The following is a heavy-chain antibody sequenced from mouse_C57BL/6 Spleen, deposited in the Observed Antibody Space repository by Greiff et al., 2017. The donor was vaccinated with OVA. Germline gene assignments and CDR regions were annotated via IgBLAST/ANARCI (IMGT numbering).Heavy chain of an antibody. CDR2: IYPGDGDT. V-gene: IGHV1-80*01. J-gene: IGHJ1*03. CDR3: ARRELPYWYFDV. CDR1: GYAFSSYW. Sequence: QVTLKVSGAELVKPGASVKISCKASGYAFSSYWMNWVKQRPGKGLEWIGQIYPGDGDTNYNGKFKGKATLTADKSSSTAYMQLSSLTSEDSAVYFCARRELPYWYFDVWGTGTTVTVSS.